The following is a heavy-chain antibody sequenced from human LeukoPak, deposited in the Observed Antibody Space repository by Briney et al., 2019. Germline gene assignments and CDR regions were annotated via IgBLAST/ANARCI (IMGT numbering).Heavy chain of an antibody. CDR2: IYTSGST. V-gene: IGHV4-61*02. Sequence: SKTLSLTCTVSGGSISSGSYYWSWIRQPAGKGLEWIGRIYTSGSTNYNPSLKSRVAISVDTSKNQFSLKLSSVTAADTAVYYCARHAFWSGYYRFDYWGQGTLVTVSS. CDR1: GGSISSGSYY. CDR3: ARHAFWSGYYRFDY. J-gene: IGHJ4*02. D-gene: IGHD3-3*01.